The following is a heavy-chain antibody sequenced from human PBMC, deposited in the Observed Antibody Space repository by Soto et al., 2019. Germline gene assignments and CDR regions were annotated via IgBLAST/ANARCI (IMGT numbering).Heavy chain of an antibody. CDR3: ARATLPGYCSGGSYHDY. J-gene: IGHJ4*02. V-gene: IGHV4-59*01. D-gene: IGHD2-15*01. CDR2: IYYSGST. Sequence: SETLSLTCTVSGGSISSYYWSWIRQPPGKGLEWIGYIYYSGSTNYNPSLKSRVTISVDTSKNQFSLKLSSVTAADTAVYYCARATLPGYCSGGSYHDYWGQGTLVTVSS. CDR1: GGSISSYY.